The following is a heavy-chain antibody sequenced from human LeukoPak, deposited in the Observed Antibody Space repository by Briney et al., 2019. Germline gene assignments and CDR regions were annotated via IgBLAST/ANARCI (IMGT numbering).Heavy chain of an antibody. CDR3: ARNLDS. V-gene: IGHV3-48*02. J-gene: IGHJ5*01. CDR1: GFTFSTYN. Sequence: GGSLRLSCSASGFTFSTYNMNWVRQAPGKGLEWVSFIGTSSGAIYYADSVKGRFTISRDNAKKTLYLQMNSLRDEDTAVYYCARNLDSWGQGALVTVSS. CDR2: IGTSSGAI.